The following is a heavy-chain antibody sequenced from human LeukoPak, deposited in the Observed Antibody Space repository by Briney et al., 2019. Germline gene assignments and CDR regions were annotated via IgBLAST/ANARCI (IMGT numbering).Heavy chain of an antibody. CDR3: AREKAYCSSTSCYSYFQH. CDR2: IYYSGST. V-gene: IGHV4-59*01. CDR1: GGSISSYY. D-gene: IGHD2-2*01. Sequence: TSETLSLTCTVSGGSISSYYWSWTRQPPGKGLEWIGYIYYSGSTDYNPSLKSRVTISVDTSKNQFSLKLSSVTAADTAVYYCAREKAYCSSTSCYSYFQHWGQGTLVTVSS. J-gene: IGHJ1*01.